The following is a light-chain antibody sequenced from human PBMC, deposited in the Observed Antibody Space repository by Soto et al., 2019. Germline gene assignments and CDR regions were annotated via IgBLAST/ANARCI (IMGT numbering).Light chain of an antibody. J-gene: IGLJ1*01. CDR1: SSEVGSSDL. CDR2: EVS. V-gene: IGLV2-23*02. Sequence: QSVLTQPASVSGSPGQSITISCTGTSSEVGSSDLVSWYQQHPGKAHKLMIYEVSRRPSGVSNHFSGSKSGNTASLTFFGLQSEDEADYYCCSFAGSSTYVFGTGSKFTVL. CDR3: CSFAGSSTYV.